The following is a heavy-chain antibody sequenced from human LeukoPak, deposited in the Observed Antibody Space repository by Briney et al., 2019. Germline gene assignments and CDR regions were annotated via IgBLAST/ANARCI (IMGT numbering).Heavy chain of an antibody. CDR2: IDPSDSYT. CDR3: ARAWPQQGLDY. CDR1: GYSFTSYW. D-gene: IGHD5-12*01. J-gene: IGHJ4*02. Sequence: GESLEISCKGSGYSFTSYWISGGRQLPGKGREWMGRIDPSDSYTNYSPSFQGHVTISADKSISTAYLQWSSLKASDTAMYYCARAWPQQGLDYWGQGTLVTVSS. V-gene: IGHV5-10-1*01.